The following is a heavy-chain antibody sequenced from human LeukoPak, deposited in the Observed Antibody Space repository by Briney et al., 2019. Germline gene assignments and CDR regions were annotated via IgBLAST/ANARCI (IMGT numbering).Heavy chain of an antibody. CDR2: IRYDGSNK. J-gene: IGHJ3*02. D-gene: IGHD3-22*01. V-gene: IGHV3-30*02. Sequence: GGSLRLSCAASGFTFSSYGMHWVRQAPGKGLEWVAFIRYDGSNKYYEDCVKGRLNIYRDNSKNKLYLQMNSLRAEDTAVYYCAKGHAYYYDSSGYPDAFDIWGQGTMVTVSS. CDR1: GFTFSSYG. CDR3: AKGHAYYYDSSGYPDAFDI.